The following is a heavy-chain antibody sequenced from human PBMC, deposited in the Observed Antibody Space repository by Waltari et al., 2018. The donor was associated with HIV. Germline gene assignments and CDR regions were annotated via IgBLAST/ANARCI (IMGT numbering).Heavy chain of an antibody. V-gene: IGHV3-72*01. CDR2: SRSNANGYTT. Sequence: EVQLVESGGGLVQPGGSLRLSCAASGFTLSDHYMDWVRQAPGKGLEWVGRSRSNANGYTTEYAASVEGRFSISRDEASNSAYLQMNSLKTEDTAVYFCGRGAAGSVSDYWGPGTLVTVSS. D-gene: IGHD2-15*01. CDR3: GRGAAGSVSDY. CDR1: GFTLSDHY. J-gene: IGHJ4*02.